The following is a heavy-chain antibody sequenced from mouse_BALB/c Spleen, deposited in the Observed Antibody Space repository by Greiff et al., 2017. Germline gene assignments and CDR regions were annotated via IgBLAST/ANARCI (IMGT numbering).Heavy chain of an antibody. D-gene: IGHD2-4*01. CDR3: ARQRGMIYFDY. CDR2: ISSGGGST. CDR1: GFAFSSYD. V-gene: IGHV5-12-1*01. Sequence: DVQLVESGGGLVKPGGSLKLSCAASGFAFSSYDMSWVRQTPEKRLEWVAYISSGGGSTYYPDTVKGRFTISRDNAKNTLYLQMSSLKSEDTAMYYCARQRGMIYFDYWGQGTTLTVSS. J-gene: IGHJ2*01.